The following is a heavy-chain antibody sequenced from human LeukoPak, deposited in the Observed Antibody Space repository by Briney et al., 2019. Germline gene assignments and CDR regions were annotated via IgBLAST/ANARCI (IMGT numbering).Heavy chain of an antibody. Sequence: GGSLRLSCAASGFTFSSYSMSWVRQAPGKGLEWVSYISSVSTIYHADSVKGRFTISRDNAKNSLYLQMNSLRAEDTAVYYCARDTLQLGPLSDYXXXXTXVXVSS. CDR1: GFTFSSYS. CDR3: ARDTLQLGPLSDY. CDR2: ISSVSTI. D-gene: IGHD4-11*01. J-gene: IGHJ4*01. V-gene: IGHV3-48*01.